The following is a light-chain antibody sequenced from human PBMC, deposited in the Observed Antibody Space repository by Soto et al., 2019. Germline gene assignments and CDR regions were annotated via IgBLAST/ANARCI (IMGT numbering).Light chain of an antibody. V-gene: IGKV1-39*01. CDR3: QQSDSPPYT. CDR2: DAS. Sequence: DIQMTQSPSSLSASVGDRVTITCRASQTISTYLNWYQQKPGKAPRLLIYDASSLLSGVPSRFSGSGSGTDFTLTIASLQPEDFSTYYCQQSDSPPYTFGQGTKVEI. J-gene: IGKJ2*01. CDR1: QTISTY.